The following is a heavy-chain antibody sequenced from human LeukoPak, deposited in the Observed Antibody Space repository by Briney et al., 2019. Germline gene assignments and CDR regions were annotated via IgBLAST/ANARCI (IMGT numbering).Heavy chain of an antibody. Sequence: SETLSLTCTVSGGSISSSSYYWGWIRQPPGKGLEWIGSIYYSGSTYYNPSLKSRVTISVDTSKNQFSLKLSSVTAADTAVYYCYRYCSSTSCLHSDAFDIWGQGTMVTVSS. CDR3: YRYCSSTSCLHSDAFDI. V-gene: IGHV4-39*01. CDR2: IYYSGST. J-gene: IGHJ3*02. D-gene: IGHD2-2*01. CDR1: GGSISSSSYY.